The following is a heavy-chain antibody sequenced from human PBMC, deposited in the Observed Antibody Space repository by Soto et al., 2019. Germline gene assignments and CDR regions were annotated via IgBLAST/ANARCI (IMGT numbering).Heavy chain of an antibody. CDR2: IYWDDDK. D-gene: IGHD3-16*01. Sequence: VSGPTLVNPTQTLTLTCTFSGFSLSTGGVGVGWIRQPPGKALEWLALIYWDDDKRYSPSLRTRLAITKDTSKNQVVLTVTNMDPVDTATYYFARLYYDYIWGSSRYYFDYWGQGTLVTVSS. J-gene: IGHJ4*02. CDR3: ARLYYDYIWGSSRYYFDY. CDR1: GFSLSTGGVG. V-gene: IGHV2-5*02.